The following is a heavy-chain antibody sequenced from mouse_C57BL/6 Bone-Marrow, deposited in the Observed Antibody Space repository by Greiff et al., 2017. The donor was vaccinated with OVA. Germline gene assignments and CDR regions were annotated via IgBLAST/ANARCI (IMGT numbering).Heavy chain of an antibody. J-gene: IGHJ1*03. D-gene: IGHD1-1*01. Sequence: VQVVESGAELVKPGASVKLSCKASGYTFTEYTIHWVKQRSGQGLEWIGWFYPGSGSIKYNEKFKDKATLTADTSSSTVYMALSRLTSEDSAVYFCARHEEGFAYYCGSSYGYFDVWGTGTTVTVAS. CDR2: FYPGSGSI. CDR3: ARHEEGFAYYCGSSYGYFDV. CDR1: GYTFTEYT. V-gene: IGHV1-62-2*01.